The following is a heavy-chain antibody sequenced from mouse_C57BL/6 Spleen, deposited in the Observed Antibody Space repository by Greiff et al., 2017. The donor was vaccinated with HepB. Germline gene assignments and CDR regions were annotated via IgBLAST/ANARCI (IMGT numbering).Heavy chain of an antibody. V-gene: IGHV1-52*01. CDR1: GYTFTSYW. CDR2: IDPSDSET. D-gene: IGHD4-1*01. Sequence: QVQLQQPGAELVRPGSSVKLSCKASGYTFTSYWMHWVKQRPIQGLEWIGNIDPSDSETHYQQKFKDKATLTVDKSSSTAYMQLSSLTSENSAVYYCARWELGDYYFDYGGKGTTLTVSS. CDR3: ARWELGDYYFDY. J-gene: IGHJ2*01.